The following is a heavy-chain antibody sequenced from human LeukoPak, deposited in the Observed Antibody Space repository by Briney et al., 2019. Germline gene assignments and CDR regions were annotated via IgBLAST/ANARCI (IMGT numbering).Heavy chain of an antibody. CDR2: IYSGGST. V-gene: IGHV3-53*01. CDR3: ARDVHGGAFDY. Sequence: GGSLRLSCAASGFTVSSIYMTWVRQSPGRGLEWVSVIYSGGSTNYADSVKGRFTISRDNSKNTLYLQMNSLRAEDTAVYYCARDVHGGAFDYWGQGTPVTVSS. J-gene: IGHJ4*02. CDR1: GFTVSSIY. D-gene: IGHD4-23*01.